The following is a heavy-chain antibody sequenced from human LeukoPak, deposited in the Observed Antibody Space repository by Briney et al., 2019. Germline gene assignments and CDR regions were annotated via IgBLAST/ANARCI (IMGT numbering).Heavy chain of an antibody. D-gene: IGHD6-19*01. CDR3: ARHDRHIAVAGTRLVSWFDP. V-gene: IGHV4-39*01. CDR2: IYYSGST. CDR1: GGSISSSSYY. Sequence: SETLSLTCTVSGGSISSSSYYWGWIRQPPGKGLEWIGSIYYSGSTYYNPSLKRRVTISVDTSKNQFSLKLSSVTAADTAVYYCARHDRHIAVAGTRLVSWFDPWGQGTLVTVSS. J-gene: IGHJ5*02.